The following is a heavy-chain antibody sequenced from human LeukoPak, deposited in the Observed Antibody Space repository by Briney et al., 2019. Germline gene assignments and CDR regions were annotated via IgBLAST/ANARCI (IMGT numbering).Heavy chain of an antibody. CDR3: ARMYYYGSGSYSNSAHFDY. CDR2: IIPIFGTA. J-gene: IGHJ4*02. D-gene: IGHD3-10*01. V-gene: IGHV1-69*05. Sequence: SVKVSCKASGDTFSSYAISWVRQAPGQGLEWMGGIIPIFGTANYAQKFQGRVTITTDESTSTAYMELSSLRSEDTAVYYCARMYYYGSGSYSNSAHFDYWGQGTLVTVSS. CDR1: GDTFSSYA.